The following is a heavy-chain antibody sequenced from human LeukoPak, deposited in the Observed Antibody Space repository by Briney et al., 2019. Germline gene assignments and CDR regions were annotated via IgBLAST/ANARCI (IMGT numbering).Heavy chain of an antibody. CDR3: ARDMNPTHYFDY. Sequence: PSETLSLTCNVSGYSISSGYYWAWIRQAPGKGLEWIGSIYHSGYTHYNPSLKGRVTISVDTSKNDISLKLSSVAAADTAIYYCARDMNPTHYFDYWGQGTLVTVSS. J-gene: IGHJ4*02. CDR1: GYSISSGYY. D-gene: IGHD3-16*01. CDR2: IYHSGYT. V-gene: IGHV4-38-2*02.